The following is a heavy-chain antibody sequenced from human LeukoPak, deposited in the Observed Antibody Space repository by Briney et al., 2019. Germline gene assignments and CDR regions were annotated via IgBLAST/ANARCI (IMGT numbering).Heavy chain of an antibody. V-gene: IGHV3-21*01. Sequence: GGSLRLSCAASGFTFSSYRMNWVRQAPGKGLEWVSSISSSSSYIYYADSVKGRFTISRDNAKNSLYLQMNSLRAEDTAVYYCARDHYQVSSGSYDWGQGTLVTVSS. CDR2: ISSSSSYI. D-gene: IGHD6-19*01. CDR3: ARDHYQVSSGSYD. CDR1: GFTFSSYR. J-gene: IGHJ4*02.